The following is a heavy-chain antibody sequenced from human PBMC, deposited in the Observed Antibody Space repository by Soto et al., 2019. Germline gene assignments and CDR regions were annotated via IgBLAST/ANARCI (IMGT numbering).Heavy chain of an antibody. V-gene: IGHV3-43*01. CDR1: GFTFGDYT. J-gene: IGHJ3*01. CDR2: VSWDSGNR. Sequence: GGSLRLSCVASGFTFGDYTMHWVRQRPGEGLEWVSLVSWDSGNRIYAYSVHGRFTISRYNSNSSLFLQMNSLRPEDNAADVFVKGASGEGFVIDLWGLGTTVTVSS. CDR3: VKGASGEGFVIDL. D-gene: IGHD3-16*02.